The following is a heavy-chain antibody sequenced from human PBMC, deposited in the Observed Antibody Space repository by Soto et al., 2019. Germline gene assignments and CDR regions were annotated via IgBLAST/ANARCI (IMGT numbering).Heavy chain of an antibody. D-gene: IGHD5-18*01. CDR2: IYPGDSDT. V-gene: IGHV5-51*01. Sequence: PGESLKISCKGSGYSFTTYWIGWVRQTPGKGLEWMGIIYPGDSDTKYNPSFQGQVTISADRSISTAYLQWSSLEASDTAIYYGARHSAAMITGIDFWGQGTRVTVAS. CDR3: ARHSAAMITGIDF. J-gene: IGHJ4*02. CDR1: GYSFTTYW.